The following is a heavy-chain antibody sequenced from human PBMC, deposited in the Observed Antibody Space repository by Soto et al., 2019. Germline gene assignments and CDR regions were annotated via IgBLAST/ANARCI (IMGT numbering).Heavy chain of an antibody. V-gene: IGHV5-51*01. CDR2: IYPGDSDT. Sequence: GESLKISCKGSGYSFTSYWIGWVRQMPGKGLEWMGIIYPGDSDTRYGPSFQGQVTISADKSISTAYLQWSSLKASDTAMYYCARQPPSYYDFWSGYYTGWFDPWGQGTLVTVSS. D-gene: IGHD3-3*01. CDR3: ARQPPSYYDFWSGYYTGWFDP. J-gene: IGHJ5*02. CDR1: GYSFTSYW.